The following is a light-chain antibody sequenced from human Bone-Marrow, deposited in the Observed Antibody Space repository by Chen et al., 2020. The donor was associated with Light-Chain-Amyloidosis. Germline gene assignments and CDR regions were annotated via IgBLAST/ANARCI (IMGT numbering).Light chain of an antibody. CDR1: QTISSND. V-gene: IGKV3-20*01. CDR3: QQYGTSPLT. CDR2: GSS. Sequence: EIVLTEAPCALSLSPGEGANLSCRTSQTISSNDLTWYQQKFGHAPRLLIYGSSSRATGIPDRFTGSGSGTDFTLTINRLEPEDFAMYYCQQYGTSPLTFGGGTKVEIK. J-gene: IGKJ4*01.